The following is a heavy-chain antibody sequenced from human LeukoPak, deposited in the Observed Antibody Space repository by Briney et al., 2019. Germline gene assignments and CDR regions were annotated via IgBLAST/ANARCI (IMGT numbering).Heavy chain of an antibody. CDR1: GDSVSSNSAA. D-gene: IGHD6-19*01. CDR3: ARAVADTKAFDI. J-gene: IGHJ3*02. Sequence: HSQTLSLTCAISGDSVSSNSAAWYWTRQSPSRGLEWVGRTYYRSKWYNEYAVTVKSRITINPDTSKNQFSLQLNSVTPEDTAVYYCARAVADTKAFDIWGQGTMVTVSS. CDR2: TYYRSKWYN. V-gene: IGHV6-1*01.